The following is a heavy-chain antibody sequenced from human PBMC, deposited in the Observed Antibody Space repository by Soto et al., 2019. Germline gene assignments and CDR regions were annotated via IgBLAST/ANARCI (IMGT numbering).Heavy chain of an antibody. CDR2: IGTAGDT. J-gene: IGHJ2*01. D-gene: IGHD6-13*01. CDR3: ARVSSEYGYSCSWYPNWYFDL. CDR1: GFTFSSYD. V-gene: IGHV3-13*01. Sequence: GGSLRLSCAASGFTFSSYDMHWVRQAPGKGLEWVSAIGTAGDTYYPGSVKGRFTISRENAKNTLYLQMNSLRAGDTAVYYCARVSSEYGYSCSWYPNWYFDLWGRGTLVTVSS.